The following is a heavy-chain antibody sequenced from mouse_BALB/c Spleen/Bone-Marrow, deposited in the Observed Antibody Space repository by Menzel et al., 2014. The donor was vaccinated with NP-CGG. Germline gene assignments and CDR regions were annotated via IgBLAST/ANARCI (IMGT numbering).Heavy chain of an antibody. Sequence: EVKLVESGGGLVKSRGSLKLSCAASGFTFNNYGMSWVRQTPEKRLEWVATISGGGSYTFYPDSVKGRFTISRDNSKNDLYLQLSSLRSEDAALYYCARHAYYDQTEVSFVYWGQGTLGTVSA. J-gene: IGHJ3*01. CDR3: ARHAYYDQTEVSFVY. V-gene: IGHV5-9-2*01. CDR2: ISGGGSYT. CDR1: GFTFNNYG. D-gene: IGHD2-4*01.